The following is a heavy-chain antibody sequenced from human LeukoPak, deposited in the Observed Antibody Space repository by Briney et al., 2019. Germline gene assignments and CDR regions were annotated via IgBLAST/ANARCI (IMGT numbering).Heavy chain of an antibody. Sequence: SGPALVKPTQTLTLTCTFSGFSLSTRGMCVSWLHQPPGKALEWLARIDWDDDEFYSTSLKTRLTISKDTSKNQVVLTMTNMDPVDTATYYCARMYNIGWYGSESAFDVWGQGTVVTVSS. CDR2: IDWDDDE. D-gene: IGHD6-19*01. CDR1: GFSLSTRGMC. V-gene: IGHV2-70*17. J-gene: IGHJ3*01. CDR3: ARMYNIGWYGSESAFDV.